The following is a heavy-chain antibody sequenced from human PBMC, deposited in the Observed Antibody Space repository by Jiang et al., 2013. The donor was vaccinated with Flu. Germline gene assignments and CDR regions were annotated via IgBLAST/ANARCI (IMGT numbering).Heavy chain of an antibody. Sequence: GPGLVKPSGTLSLTCAVSGDSISASDWLTWVRQPPGKGLEWIGEINHAGGTTFNPSFKSRVTLSVDESKTQFSLNLRSVTAADTAVYYCARLTRETGYQFYFYYYYMDVWGKGATVTVSS. J-gene: IGHJ6*03. CDR1: GDSISASDW. CDR3: ARLTRETGYQFYFYYYYMDV. D-gene: IGHD5-12*01. V-gene: IGHV4-4*02. CDR2: INHAGGT.